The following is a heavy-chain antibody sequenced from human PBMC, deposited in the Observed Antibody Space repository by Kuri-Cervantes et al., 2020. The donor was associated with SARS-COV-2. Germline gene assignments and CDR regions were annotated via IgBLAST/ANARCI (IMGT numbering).Heavy chain of an antibody. CDR3: AREKYYYDSSGLGRGEDYYYGMDV. CDR1: GFTFSSYS. V-gene: IGHV3-21*01. J-gene: IGHJ6*02. CDR2: ISSSSSYI. Sequence: GESLKISCAASGFTFSSYSMNWVRQAPGKGLEWVSSISSSSSYIYYADSVKGRFTISRDNAKNSLYLQMNSLRAEDAAVYYCAREKYYYDSSGLGRGEDYYYGMDVWGQGTTVTVSS. D-gene: IGHD3-22*01.